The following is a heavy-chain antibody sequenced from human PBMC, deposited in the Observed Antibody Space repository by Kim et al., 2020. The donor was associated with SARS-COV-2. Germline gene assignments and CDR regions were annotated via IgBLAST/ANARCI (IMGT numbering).Heavy chain of an antibody. CDR1: GQSIKTNSFF. D-gene: IGHD1-26*01. CDR3: ARLNRGAYRYYFDY. CDR2: IYYAGST. V-gene: IGHV4-39*01. J-gene: IGHJ4*01. Sequence: SETLSITCTVSGQSIKTNSFFWGWIRQPPGKGLEWMGTIYYAGSTYFNPSLKSRLTISVDTSRNQFSLNLSSMTATDTAVYYCARLNRGAYRYYFDYWGPGAQVTVSS.